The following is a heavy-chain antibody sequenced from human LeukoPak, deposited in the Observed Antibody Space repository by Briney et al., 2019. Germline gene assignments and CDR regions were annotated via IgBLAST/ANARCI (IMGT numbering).Heavy chain of an antibody. Sequence: NPSETLSLTCAVSGGSISSSYWWSWVRQPPGKGLEWIGEIYHSGSTNYNPSLKSRVTISVDKSKNQFSLKLSSVTAADTAVYYCARDYYDSSGFLPFDSWGQGTLVTVSS. CDR3: ARDYYDSSGFLPFDS. D-gene: IGHD3-22*01. J-gene: IGHJ4*01. CDR1: GGSISSSYW. V-gene: IGHV4-4*02. CDR2: IYHSGST.